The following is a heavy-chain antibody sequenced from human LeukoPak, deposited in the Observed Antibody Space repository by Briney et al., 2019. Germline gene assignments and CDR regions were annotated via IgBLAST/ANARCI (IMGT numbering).Heavy chain of an antibody. CDR2: VNHSGTT. CDR1: GGSFSGYY. D-gene: IGHD3/OR15-3a*01. CDR3: ASRGEWTAWNFDY. V-gene: IGHV4-34*01. J-gene: IGHJ4*02. Sequence: PSETLSLTCAVDGGSFSGYYWSWVRQSPEEGRVWVGEVNHSGTTISNPSLESRVSMSMDLTRKPFSLELTSVTAADTAVYYCASRGEWTAWNFDYWAQGSLVTVSS.